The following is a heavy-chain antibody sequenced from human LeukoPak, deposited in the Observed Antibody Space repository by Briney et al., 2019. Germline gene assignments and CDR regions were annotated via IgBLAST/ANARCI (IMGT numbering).Heavy chain of an antibody. CDR1: GFTFSSYS. Sequence: GGSLRLSCAASGFTFSSYSMNWVRQAPGKGLEWVSSISSSSSYIYYADSVKGRFTISRDNAKNSLYLQMNSLRAEDTAVYYCARDRPGGYYAEGMDVWGQGTTVTVSS. J-gene: IGHJ6*02. CDR2: ISSSSSYI. CDR3: ARDRPGGYYAEGMDV. D-gene: IGHD3-10*01. V-gene: IGHV3-21*01.